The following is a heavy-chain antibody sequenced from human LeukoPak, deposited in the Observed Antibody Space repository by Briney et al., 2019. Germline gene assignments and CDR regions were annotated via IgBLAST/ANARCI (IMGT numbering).Heavy chain of an antibody. J-gene: IGHJ3*02. CDR1: GYTFASYA. CDR2: INAGNGNT. Sequence: ASVKVSCKASGYTFASYAMHWVRQAPGQRLEWMGWINAGNGNTKYSQEFQGRVTITRDTSASTAYMELSSLRSEDMAVYYCAREYGVAAAFGAFDIWGQGTMVTVSS. V-gene: IGHV1-3*03. D-gene: IGHD6-13*01. CDR3: AREYGVAAAFGAFDI.